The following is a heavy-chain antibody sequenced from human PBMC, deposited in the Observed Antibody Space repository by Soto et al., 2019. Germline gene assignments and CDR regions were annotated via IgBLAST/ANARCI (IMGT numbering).Heavy chain of an antibody. J-gene: IGHJ6*02. CDR3: ATSTIDTSTWKQYFYGMDV. CDR1: GYTFTSYG. CDR2: INAGNGNT. V-gene: IGHV1-3*01. Sequence: ASVELSCKASGYTFTSYGISWVRQAPGQRLEWMGWINAGNGNTKYSQNFQGRVTITRDASASTAYMELSSLRSQDTAVYYCATSTIDTSTWKQYFYGMDVWGQGSTVTVSS. D-gene: IGHD6-13*01.